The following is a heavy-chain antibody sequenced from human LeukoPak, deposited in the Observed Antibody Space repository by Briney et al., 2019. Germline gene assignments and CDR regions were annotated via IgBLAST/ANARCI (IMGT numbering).Heavy chain of an antibody. V-gene: IGHV4-30-4*01. CDR1: GGSISSGDYY. J-gene: IGHJ3*02. CDR3: ARDPEWLDAFDI. Sequence: SQTLSLTCTVSGGSISSGDYYWSWIRPPPGKGLEWIGYIYYSGSTYYNPSLKSRVTISVDTSKNQFSLKLSSVTAADTAVYYCARDPEWLDAFDIWGQGTMVTVSS. D-gene: IGHD3-3*01. CDR2: IYYSGST.